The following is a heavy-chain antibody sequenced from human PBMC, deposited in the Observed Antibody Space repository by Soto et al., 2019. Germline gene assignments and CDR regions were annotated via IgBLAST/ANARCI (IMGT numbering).Heavy chain of an antibody. J-gene: IGHJ4*02. V-gene: IGHV3-33*06. Sequence: QVHLVESGGGVVQPGRSLRLSCATSGFTFNTYGMHWVRQAPGKGLEWVAKIWYDGSNKYYADSVKGRFTISRDNSKSTLSLQMNTLRAEDTAVYYCAKDPFDYWGQGTLVTVSS. CDR1: GFTFNTYG. CDR2: IWYDGSNK. CDR3: AKDPFDY.